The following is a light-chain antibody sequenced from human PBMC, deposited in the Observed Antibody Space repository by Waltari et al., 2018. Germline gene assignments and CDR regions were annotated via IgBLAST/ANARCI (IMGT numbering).Light chain of an antibody. CDR3: CSYTVTYLRL. Sequence: QSALTQPRSVSGSPGQSVTTSCTGTSSDVGAYHYVPWSQHHAGKAPKVILFDVNKRPSGVPDRFSGSNSGNTASLTISGLQAEDEGDYYCCSYTVTYLRLFGGGTRLTVL. CDR2: DVN. CDR1: SSDVGAYHY. V-gene: IGLV2-11*01. J-gene: IGLJ2*01.